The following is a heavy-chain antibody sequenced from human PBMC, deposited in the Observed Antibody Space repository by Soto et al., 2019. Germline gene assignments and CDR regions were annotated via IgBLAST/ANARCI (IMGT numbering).Heavy chain of an antibody. Sequence: GSLRLSCAASGFTFSSYSMNWVRQAPGKGLEWVSSISSSSSNIYYADSVKGRFTISRDNAKNTLYLQMNSLRAEDTAVYYCAVTYLYDYSNYPLHLDYWGQGTLVTVSS. J-gene: IGHJ4*02. CDR1: GFTFSSYS. CDR2: ISSSSSNI. V-gene: IGHV3-21*01. D-gene: IGHD4-4*01. CDR3: AVTYLYDYSNYPLHLDY.